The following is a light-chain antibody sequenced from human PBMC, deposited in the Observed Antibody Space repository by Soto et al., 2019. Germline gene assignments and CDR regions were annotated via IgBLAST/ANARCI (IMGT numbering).Light chain of an antibody. CDR2: AAY. CDR3: QQVESYPST. J-gene: IGKJ4*01. CDR1: QGISSF. Sequence: IKLTQTPSSLSASVGARVTITCLASQGISSFSAWDQQKPGQAPKLLIDAAYSLQSGVPSRFSGSGFGTDFTLTITSLQPEDFATYYCQQVESYPSTFGGGTKVDI. V-gene: IGKV1-9*01.